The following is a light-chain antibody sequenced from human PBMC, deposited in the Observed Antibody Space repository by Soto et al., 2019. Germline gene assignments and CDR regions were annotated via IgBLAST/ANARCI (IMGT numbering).Light chain of an antibody. V-gene: IGLV1-44*01. J-gene: IGLJ2*01. Sequence: QSVLTQPPSASGTPGQRVTISCSGSSSNIGSNTVNWYQQLPGTAPKLLIYSNNQRPSGVPDRFSGSKSGTSASLAISGLQSEDEADYYCEAGDDSLNGVVFGGGTKLTVL. CDR2: SNN. CDR1: SSNIGSNT. CDR3: EAGDDSLNGVV.